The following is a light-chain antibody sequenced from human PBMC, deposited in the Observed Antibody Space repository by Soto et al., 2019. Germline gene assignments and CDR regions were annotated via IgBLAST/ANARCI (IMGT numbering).Light chain of an antibody. CDR1: QTVSANS. V-gene: IGKV3-20*01. J-gene: IGKJ2*01. CDR3: QKYNNWPPEYT. CDR2: SAS. Sequence: EIVLTQSPGTLSLSPGETATLSCRASQTVSANSLAWYQRKPGQAPRLLIYSASSRATGIPDRFSGSGSGTDFTLTISRLEPEDFAVYYCQKYNNWPPEYTFGQGTKLEIK.